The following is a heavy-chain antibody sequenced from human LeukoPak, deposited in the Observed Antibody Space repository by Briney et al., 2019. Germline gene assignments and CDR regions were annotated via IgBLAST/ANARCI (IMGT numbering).Heavy chain of an antibody. J-gene: IGHJ4*02. CDR1: GGSISSYY. CDR3: ARQGDYVWGGGYYFDY. D-gene: IGHD3-16*01. V-gene: IGHV4-59*08. Sequence: PSETLSLTCTVSGGSISSYYWSWIRQPPGKGLEWIGYIYYSGSTNYNPSLKSRVTISVDTSKNQFSLKLSSVTAADTAVYYCARQGDYVWGGGYYFDYWGQGTLVTVSS. CDR2: IYYSGST.